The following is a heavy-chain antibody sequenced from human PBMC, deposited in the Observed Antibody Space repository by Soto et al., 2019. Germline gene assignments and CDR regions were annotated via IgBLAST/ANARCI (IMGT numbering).Heavy chain of an antibody. CDR2: IAYSGRT. D-gene: IGHD6-25*01. CDR3: ARAGRSSGRSDAIDI. V-gene: IGHV4-59*01. Sequence: QVQLQESGPGLVKPSETLSLTCTVSGGSISTYYWTWIRQPPGKELEWIGYIAYSGRTNYNSSLRSRATFTADTSKNLFTLKLSSVTAAHTAVYYCARAGRSSGRSDAIDIWGQGTMVTVSS. CDR1: GGSISTYY. J-gene: IGHJ3*02.